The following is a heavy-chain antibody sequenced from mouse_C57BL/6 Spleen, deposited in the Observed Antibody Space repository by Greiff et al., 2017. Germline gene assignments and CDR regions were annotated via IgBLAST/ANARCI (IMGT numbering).Heavy chain of an antibody. CDR3: ARHHYYGTHWYFDV. CDR1: GFTFSSYT. Sequence: EVQRVESGGGLVKPGGSLKLSCAASGFTFSSYTMSWVRQTPEKRLEWVATISGGGGNTYYPDSVKGRFTISRANAKNTLYLQMSSLRSEDTALYYCARHHYYGTHWYFDVWGTGTTVTVSS. CDR2: ISGGGGNT. D-gene: IGHD1-1*01. V-gene: IGHV5-9*01. J-gene: IGHJ1*03.